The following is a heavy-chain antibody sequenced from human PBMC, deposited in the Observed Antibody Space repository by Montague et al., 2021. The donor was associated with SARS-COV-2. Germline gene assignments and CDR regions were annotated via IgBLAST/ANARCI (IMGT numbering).Heavy chain of an antibody. J-gene: IGHJ5*02. CDR2: IYYSGST. CDR1: GYSISSGYY. CDR3: ARPLNLYYYGSGSYSSWFDP. Sequence: SETLSLTCTVSGYSISSGYYWGWIRQPPGKGLEWMGSIYYSGSTYYNPSLKSRVTISVDTSKNQFSLKLSSVTAADTAVYYCARPLNLYYYGSGSYSSWFDPWGQGTLVTVSS. D-gene: IGHD3-10*01. V-gene: IGHV4-38-2*02.